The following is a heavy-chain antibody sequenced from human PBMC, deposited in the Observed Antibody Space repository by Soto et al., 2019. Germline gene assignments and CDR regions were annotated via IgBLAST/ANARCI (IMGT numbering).Heavy chain of an antibody. CDR2: ISANGDNV. V-gene: IGHV3-9*01. J-gene: IGHJ4*02. CDR3: AKDMKWGGMTTIHYFDS. Sequence: GGSLRLSCVASGFTVDDYTMHWVRQAPGKGLEWVSGISANGDNVDYADSVKGRFTVSRDNAKNSLFLQMNSLRPEDTALYYCAKDMKWGGMTTIHYFDSWGQGT. CDR1: GFTVDDYT. D-gene: IGHD4-17*01.